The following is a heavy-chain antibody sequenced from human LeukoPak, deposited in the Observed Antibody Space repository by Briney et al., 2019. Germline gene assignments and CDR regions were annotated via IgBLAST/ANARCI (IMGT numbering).Heavy chain of an antibody. Sequence: PGGSLRLSCAASGFTFDDYAMHWVRQAPGKGLEWVSGISWNSGSIGYADSVKGRFTISRDNAKNSLYLQVNSLRAEDTALYYCAKDRIGCSGGSCYSRGMDVWGQGTTVTVSS. CDR2: ISWNSGSI. D-gene: IGHD2-15*01. V-gene: IGHV3-9*01. CDR3: AKDRIGCSGGSCYSRGMDV. CDR1: GFTFDDYA. J-gene: IGHJ6*02.